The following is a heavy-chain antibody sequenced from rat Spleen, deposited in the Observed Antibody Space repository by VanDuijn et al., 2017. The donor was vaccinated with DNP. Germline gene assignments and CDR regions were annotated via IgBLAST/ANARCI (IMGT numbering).Heavy chain of an antibody. J-gene: IGHJ2*01. Sequence: EVQLQESGPGLVKPSQSLSLTCFVAIYSITSNFWGWIRKFPGNKMEWMGYISYSGSTSSNQSLKSRISITKDPSKNQFFLQLNSVTTQDTATYYCGRFGPDLDYWGQGVMVTVSS. CDR2: ISYSGST. CDR3: GRFGPDLDY. D-gene: IGHD3-1*01. V-gene: IGHV3-1*01. CDR1: IYSITSNF.